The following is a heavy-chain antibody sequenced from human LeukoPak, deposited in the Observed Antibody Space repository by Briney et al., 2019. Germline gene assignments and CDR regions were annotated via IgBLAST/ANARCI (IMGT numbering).Heavy chain of an antibody. CDR3: ARAVAAAGYYFDY. CDR1: GFTFSSYA. V-gene: IGHV3-21*01. D-gene: IGHD6-13*01. Sequence: PGGSLRLSCAASGFTFSSYAMSWVRQAPGKGLEWVSSISSSSSYIYYADSVKGRFTISRDNAKNSLYLQMNSLRAEDTAVYYCARAVAAAGYYFDYWGQGTLVTVSS. CDR2: ISSSSSYI. J-gene: IGHJ4*02.